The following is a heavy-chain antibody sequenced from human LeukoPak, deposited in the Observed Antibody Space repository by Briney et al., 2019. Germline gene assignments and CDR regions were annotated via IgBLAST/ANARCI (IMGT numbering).Heavy chain of an antibody. CDR3: AHTHYCSSTSCRPFDAFDI. CDR1: GGSINGGSYY. D-gene: IGHD2-2*01. Sequence: SQTLSLTCSVSGGSINGGSYYWSWIRQPAGKPLEWIGHIFTTGSTSYNPSLRTRVTISEDSSKDQFSLNLKSVTAADTAVYYCAHTHYCSSTSCRPFDAFDIWGQGTMVAVSS. J-gene: IGHJ3*02. CDR2: IFTTGST. V-gene: IGHV4-61*09.